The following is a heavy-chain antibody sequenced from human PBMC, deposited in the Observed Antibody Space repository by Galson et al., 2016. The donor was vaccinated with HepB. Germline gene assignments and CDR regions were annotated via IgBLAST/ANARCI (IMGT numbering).Heavy chain of an antibody. D-gene: IGHD3-3*01. J-gene: IGHJ6*03. CDR2: IDYSGNT. CDR1: GGSISSGGYS. V-gene: IGHV4-31*03. Sequence: TLSLTCTVSGGSISSGGYSWSWIRQHPGKGLEWIGYIDYSGNTYYNPSLKSRVTISVDTSKNQFSLTLSSVTAADTAVYYCARDRISTIFGVIIPMGVWGKGTTVTVSS. CDR3: ARDRISTIFGVIIPMGV.